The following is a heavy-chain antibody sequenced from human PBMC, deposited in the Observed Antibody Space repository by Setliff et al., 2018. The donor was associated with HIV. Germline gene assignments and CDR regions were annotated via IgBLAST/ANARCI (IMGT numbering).Heavy chain of an antibody. CDR3: ARGDPLRFLDY. D-gene: IGHD3-10*01. CDR1: GGSISSSSYY. V-gene: IGHV4-39*07. CDR2: VYYSGST. J-gene: IGHJ4*02. Sequence: SETLSLTCTVSGGSISSSSYYRGWIRQPPGKGLEWIGSVYYSGSTYYNPSLKSRVTISVDKSKSQFSLKLNSVTAADTAVYYCARGDPLRFLDYWGQGTLVTVSS.